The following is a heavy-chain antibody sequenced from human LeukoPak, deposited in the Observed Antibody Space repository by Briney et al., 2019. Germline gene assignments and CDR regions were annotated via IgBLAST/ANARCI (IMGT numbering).Heavy chain of an antibody. CDR3: ARGGGYSGYDFGY. CDR1: GGSTSSYY. V-gene: IGHV4-59*01. CDR2: IYYSGST. J-gene: IGHJ4*02. Sequence: SETLSLTCTVSGGSTSSYYWSWIRQPPGKGLEWIGYIYYSGSTNYNPSLKSRVTISVDTSKNQFSLNLSSVTAADTAVYYCARGGGYSGYDFGYWGQGTLVTVSS. D-gene: IGHD5-12*01.